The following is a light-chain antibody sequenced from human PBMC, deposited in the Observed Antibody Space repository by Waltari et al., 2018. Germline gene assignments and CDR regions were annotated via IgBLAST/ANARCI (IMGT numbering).Light chain of an antibody. J-gene: IGKJ1*01. CDR3: QQYYTTPRT. CDR1: QSVLFSSNNKNY. V-gene: IGKV4-1*01. CDR2: WAS. Sequence: DIVMTQSPASLPVSLGDRATINCQSSQSVLFSSNNKNYLAWYQQKPGQPPKLLIYWASTREPGVPDRFSGSGSGTDFTLTINSLQAEDVAVYYCQQYYTTPRTFGQGTKVEIK.